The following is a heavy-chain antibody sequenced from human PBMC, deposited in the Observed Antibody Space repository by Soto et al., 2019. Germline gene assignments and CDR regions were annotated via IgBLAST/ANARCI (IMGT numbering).Heavy chain of an antibody. D-gene: IGHD1-7*01. Sequence: LSCAASGFTFSSYAMHWVRQSPGKGLEWVAVISYDGSNKYYADSVKGRFTISRDNSKNTLYLQMNSLRAEDTAVYYCAREVHNWNYVRANYYYYGMDVWGQGTT. CDR1: GFTFSSYA. CDR3: AREVHNWNYVRANYYYYGMDV. J-gene: IGHJ6*02. CDR2: ISYDGSNK. V-gene: IGHV3-30-3*01.